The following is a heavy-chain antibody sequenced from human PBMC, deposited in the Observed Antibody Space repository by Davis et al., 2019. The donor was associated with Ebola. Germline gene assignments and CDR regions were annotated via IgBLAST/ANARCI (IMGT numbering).Heavy chain of an antibody. J-gene: IGHJ4*02. Sequence: PGGSLRLSCAASGFTFSSYGMHWVRQAPGKGLEWVAVIWYDGSNKYYADSVKGRFTISRDNSKNTLYLQMNSLRAEDTAVYYCARGGYEYYFDYWGQGTLVTVSS. CDR2: IWYDGSNK. D-gene: IGHD5-12*01. CDR3: ARGGYEYYFDY. V-gene: IGHV3-33*01. CDR1: GFTFSSYG.